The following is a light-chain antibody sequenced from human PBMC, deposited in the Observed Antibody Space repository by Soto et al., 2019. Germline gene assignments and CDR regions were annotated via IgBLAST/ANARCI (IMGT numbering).Light chain of an antibody. Sequence: EIVMTQSPATLSVSPGERATLSCRASQSVGRNLAWYQQKPGQAPRLLIYGAFTRATGIPARFSGSGSGTEFTLTISSLQSEDVAVYYCQQHNNWPPWTFGQGTKVEIK. V-gene: IGKV3-15*01. CDR3: QQHNNWPPWT. J-gene: IGKJ1*01. CDR1: QSVGRN. CDR2: GAF.